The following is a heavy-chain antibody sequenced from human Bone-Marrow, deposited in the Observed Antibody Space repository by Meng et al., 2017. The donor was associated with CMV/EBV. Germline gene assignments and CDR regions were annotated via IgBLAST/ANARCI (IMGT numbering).Heavy chain of an antibody. D-gene: IGHD5-18*01. V-gene: IGHV4-34*01. Sequence: SETLLTCAVYGGSFSGYYWSWIRQPPGKGLEWIGEINHSGSTNYNPSLKSRVTISVDTSKNQFSLKLSSVTAADTAVYYCARVGYSYGYTFHYWGQGLLVTVSS. J-gene: IGHJ4*02. CDR3: ARVGYSYGYTFHY. CDR2: INHSGST. CDR1: GGSFSGYY.